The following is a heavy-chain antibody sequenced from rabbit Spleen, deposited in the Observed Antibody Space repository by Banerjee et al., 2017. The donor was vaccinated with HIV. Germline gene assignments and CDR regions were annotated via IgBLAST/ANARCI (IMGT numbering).Heavy chain of an antibody. V-gene: IGHV1S40*01. CDR3: ARNYVNAFDP. Sequence: QSLEEPGGGLVKPGGTLTLTCTVSGFSFSSSWICWVRQAPGKGLEWIACIDTNDGDTDYANWPKGRFTISKTSSTTVTLQMTSLTAADTATYFCARNYVNAFDPWGPGTLVTVS. D-gene: IGHD1-1*01. CDR2: IDTNDGDT. J-gene: IGHJ2*01. CDR1: GFSFSSSW.